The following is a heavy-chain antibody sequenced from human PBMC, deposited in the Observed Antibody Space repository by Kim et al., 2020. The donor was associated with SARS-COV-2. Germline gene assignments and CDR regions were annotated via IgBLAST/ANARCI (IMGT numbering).Heavy chain of an antibody. D-gene: IGHD5-12*01. Sequence: ASVKVSCKASGYTFTSYGISWVRQAPGQGLEWMGWISAYNGNTNYAQKLQGRVTMTTDTSTSTAYMELRSLRSDDTAVYYCARDLARRGGWLQLGGWFDPWGQGTLVTVSS. CDR1: GYTFTSYG. V-gene: IGHV1-18*01. CDR2: ISAYNGNT. J-gene: IGHJ5*02. CDR3: ARDLARRGGWLQLGGWFDP.